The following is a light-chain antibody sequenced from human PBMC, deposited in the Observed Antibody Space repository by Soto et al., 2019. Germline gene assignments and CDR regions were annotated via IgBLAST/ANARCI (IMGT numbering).Light chain of an antibody. J-gene: IGLJ1*01. V-gene: IGLV2-14*03. CDR2: DVS. Sequence: QSVLTQPASVSGSPGQSITISCTGTSSAVGAYNYVSWYQHHPGKVPQLMIYDVSNRPSGVSNRFSGSKSGNTASLTISGLQAEDEADYYCSSYTSSNTYVFGTGTKVTVL. CDR1: SSAVGAYNY. CDR3: SSYTSSNTYV.